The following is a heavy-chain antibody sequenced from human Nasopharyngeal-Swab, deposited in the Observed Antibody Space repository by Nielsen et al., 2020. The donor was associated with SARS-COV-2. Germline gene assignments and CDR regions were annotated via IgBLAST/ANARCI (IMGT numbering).Heavy chain of an antibody. CDR2: ISYDGSNK. V-gene: IGHV3-30*03. D-gene: IGHD3-10*01. CDR3: ARDGSMVRGVMMSDWFDP. Sequence: GGSLRLSCAASGFTFSSYGMHWVRQAPGKGLEWVAVISYDGSNKYYADSVKGRFTISRDNSKNTLYLQMNSLRAEDTAVYYCARDGSMVRGVMMSDWFDPWGQGTLVTVSS. CDR1: GFTFSSYG. J-gene: IGHJ5*02.